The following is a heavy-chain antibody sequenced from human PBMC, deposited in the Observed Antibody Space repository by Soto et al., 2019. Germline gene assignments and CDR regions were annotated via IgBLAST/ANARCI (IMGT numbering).Heavy chain of an antibody. CDR3: ESGRGRSAFDS. J-gene: IGHJ4*02. V-gene: IGHV1-69*01. D-gene: IGHD1-26*01. Sequence: QVQLVQSGAEVKKPGSSVKVSCKASGDTSTRYYFSWVRQAPGQGLEWMGWSNPMFGTTNYAQKFQGRATINMDESTITCYKALSKLRSDVTTPYHCESGRGRSAFDSWGQGTQVIVSS. CDR1: GDTSTRYY. CDR2: SNPMFGTT.